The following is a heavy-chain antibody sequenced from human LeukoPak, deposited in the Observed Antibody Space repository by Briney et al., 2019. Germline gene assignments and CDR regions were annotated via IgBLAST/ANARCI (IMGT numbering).Heavy chain of an antibody. Sequence: ASVKVSCNAAGYTFTCYYMQWVRHARGQGLGWMGWINPNSGGTNYAQKLQGRVTMHRDTSIRTAYLALSRLRSDDTAVCYCASGIGPYAFWSGSDWFGPWGKGPLVPVSS. CDR3: ASGIGPYAFWSGSDWFGP. J-gene: IGHJ5*02. CDR1: GYTFTCYY. V-gene: IGHV1-2*02. CDR2: INPNSGGT. D-gene: IGHD3-3*01.